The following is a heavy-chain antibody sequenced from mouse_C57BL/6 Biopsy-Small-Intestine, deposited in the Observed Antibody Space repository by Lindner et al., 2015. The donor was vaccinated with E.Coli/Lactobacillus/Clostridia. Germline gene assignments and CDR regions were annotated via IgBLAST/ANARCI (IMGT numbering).Heavy chain of an antibody. V-gene: IGHV1-63*02. CDR1: GYTFTNYY. D-gene: IGHD2-12*01. J-gene: IGHJ4*01. Sequence: SVKVSCKASGYTFTNYYIYWVRQAPGQGLEWMGIVNPARDSTSYAQKFQGRVTMTRDSSTSTAYMELSSLKSEDTAIYYCARATIDVAGTVGDYWGQGTLVTVSS. CDR2: VNPARDST. CDR3: ARATIDVAGTVGDY.